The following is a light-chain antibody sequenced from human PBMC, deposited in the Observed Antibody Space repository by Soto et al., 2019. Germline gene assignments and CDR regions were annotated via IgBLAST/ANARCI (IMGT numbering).Light chain of an antibody. Sequence: EIVMTQSPATLSVSPGERATLSCRASQSVSSNLAWYQQKPGQAPRLLIYGTPTTATGIPARFSGSGSGTEFTLTISSLPSEDFGVYYCQQYNNWPPLTFGPGTKVDIK. J-gene: IGKJ3*01. CDR3: QQYNNWPPLT. CDR1: QSVSSN. CDR2: GTP. V-gene: IGKV3-15*01.